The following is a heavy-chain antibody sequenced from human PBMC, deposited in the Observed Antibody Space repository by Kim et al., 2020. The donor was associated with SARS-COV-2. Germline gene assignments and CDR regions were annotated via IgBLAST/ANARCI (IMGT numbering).Heavy chain of an antibody. V-gene: IGHV1-46*01. D-gene: IGHD6-19*01. J-gene: IGHJ3*02. CDR3: ARGSYSSGWYEGAFDI. Sequence: KFQGRVTMTRDTSTSTVYMELSSLRSEDTAVYYCARGSYSSGWYEGAFDIWGQGTMVTVSS.